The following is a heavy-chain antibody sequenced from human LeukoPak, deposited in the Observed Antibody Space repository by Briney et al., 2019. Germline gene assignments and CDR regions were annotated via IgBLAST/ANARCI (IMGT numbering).Heavy chain of an antibody. CDR1: GFTFSSYS. CDR2: ISSSSSYI. CDR3: AKLPREYCSSTSCPNWFDT. Sequence: GGSLRLSCAASGFTFSSYSMNWVRQAPGKGLEWVSSISSSSSYIYYADSVKGRFTISRGNAKDSLYLQMNSLRAEDTAVYYCAKLPREYCSSTSCPNWFDTWGQGTLVTVSS. D-gene: IGHD2-2*01. J-gene: IGHJ5*02. V-gene: IGHV3-21*04.